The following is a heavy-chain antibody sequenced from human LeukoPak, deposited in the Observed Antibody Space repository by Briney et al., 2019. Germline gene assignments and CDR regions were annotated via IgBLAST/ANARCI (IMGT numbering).Heavy chain of an antibody. D-gene: IGHD6-19*01. CDR3: AKDGSGWCEEVSTSPDY. CDR1: GFTFSSYG. CDR2: ISYDGSNK. V-gene: IGHV3-30*18. Sequence: GGSLRLSCAASGFTFSSYGMHWVRQAPGKGLEWVAVISYDGSNKYYADSVKGRFTISRDNSKNTLYLQMNSLRAEDTAVYYCAKDGSGWCEEVSTSPDYWGQGTLVTVSS. J-gene: IGHJ4*02.